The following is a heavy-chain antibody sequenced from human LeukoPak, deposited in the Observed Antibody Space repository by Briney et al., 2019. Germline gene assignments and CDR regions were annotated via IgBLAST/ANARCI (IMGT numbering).Heavy chain of an antibody. CDR2: IYYSGST. J-gene: IGHJ3*02. CDR3: ARGLYYDILTGYRNNDAFDI. V-gene: IGHV4-59*01. D-gene: IGHD3-9*01. Sequence: PSETLSLTCTVSGGSISGYYWNWIRQPPGKGLEWIGYIYYSGSTNYNPSPKSRVTISVDTSKNQFSLKLSAVTAADTAVYYCARGLYYDILTGYRNNDAFDIWGQGTMATVSS. CDR1: GGSISGYY.